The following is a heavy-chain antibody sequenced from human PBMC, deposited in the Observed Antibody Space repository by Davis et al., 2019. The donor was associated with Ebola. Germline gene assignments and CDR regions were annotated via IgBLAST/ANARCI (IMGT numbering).Heavy chain of an antibody. CDR2: ISAANLNT. CDR3: AREEGNFYSWWGD. D-gene: IGHD4-11*01. V-gene: IGHV1-3*01. CDR1: GYTFTTYA. J-gene: IGHJ4*02. Sequence: ASVKVSCKASGYTFTTYAIHWVRQAPGQRPEWMGWISAANLNTKTSDKFHGRLTITSDTSASTAFMELSSLRSEDTAVYYCAREEGNFYSWWGDWGQGTLVTVSS.